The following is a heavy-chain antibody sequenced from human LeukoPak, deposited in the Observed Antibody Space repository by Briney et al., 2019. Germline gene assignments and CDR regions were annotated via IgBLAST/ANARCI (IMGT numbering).Heavy chain of an antibody. CDR2: IYYSGST. V-gene: IGHV4-39*01. J-gene: IGHJ4*02. CDR1: GGSISSSSYS. Sequence: SETLSLTCTVSGGSISSSSYSWGWVRQPPGKGLEWVGSIYYSGSTSYNPSLKSRVAISVATSKNQLSLKLSAVTAADTSFYYGGRHRAVVIVPALDYWGQGTLVTVSS. CDR3: GRHRAVVIVPALDY. D-gene: IGHD2-2*01.